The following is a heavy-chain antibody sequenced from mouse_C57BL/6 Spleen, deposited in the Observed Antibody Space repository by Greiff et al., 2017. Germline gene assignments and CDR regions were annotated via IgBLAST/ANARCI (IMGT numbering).Heavy chain of an antibody. J-gene: IGHJ1*03. Sequence: EVQRVESGGGLVKPGGSLKLSCAASGFTFSDYGMHWVRQAPEKGLEWVAYISSGSSTIYYADTVKGRFTISRDNAKNTLFLQMSSLRSADTAMYYCATTGTDWYFDVWGTGTTVTVSS. V-gene: IGHV5-17*01. CDR2: ISSGSSTI. CDR3: ATTGTDWYFDV. CDR1: GFTFSDYG. D-gene: IGHD4-1*01.